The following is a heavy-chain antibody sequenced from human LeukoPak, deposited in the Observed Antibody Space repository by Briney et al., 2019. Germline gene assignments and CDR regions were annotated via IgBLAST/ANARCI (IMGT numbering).Heavy chain of an antibody. CDR2: IRYDGSNK. CDR3: AKGLEVYYYYMDV. Sequence: GGSLRPSCAASGFTFSSYGMHWVRQAPGKGLEWVAFIRYDGSNKYYADSVKGRFTISRDNSKSTLYLQMNSLRAEDTAVYYCAKGLEVYYYYMDVWGKGTTATVSS. V-gene: IGHV3-30*02. J-gene: IGHJ6*03. D-gene: IGHD3-3*01. CDR1: GFTFSSYG.